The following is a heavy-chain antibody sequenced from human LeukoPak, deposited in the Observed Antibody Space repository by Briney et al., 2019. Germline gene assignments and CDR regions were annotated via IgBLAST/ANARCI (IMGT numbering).Heavy chain of an antibody. CDR3: ARATDILTGYWGHRFDP. CDR1: GGSFSGYY. J-gene: IGHJ5*02. CDR2: INHSGST. D-gene: IGHD3-9*01. Sequence: SETLSLTCAVYGGSFSGYYWSWIRQPPGKGLGWIGEINHSGSTNYNPSLKSRVTISVDTSKNQFSLKLSSVTAADTAVYYCARATDILTGYWGHRFDPWGQGTLVTVSS. V-gene: IGHV4-34*01.